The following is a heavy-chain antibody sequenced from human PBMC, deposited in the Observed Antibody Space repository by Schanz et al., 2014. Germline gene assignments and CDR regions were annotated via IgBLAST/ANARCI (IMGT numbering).Heavy chain of an antibody. Sequence: EVQLVESGGGLVQPGGSLKLSCAASGFTFSASAMHWVRQAPGKGLEWVGRITNKPNNYNTEYAASVKGRFTISRDDSRNSLYLQMSSLKTEDTAVYYCARDRVGASSYFDYWGQGTLVTVSS. CDR2: ITNKPNNYNT. V-gene: IGHV3-72*01. CDR3: ARDRVGASSYFDY. D-gene: IGHD1-26*01. J-gene: IGHJ4*02. CDR1: GFTFSASA.